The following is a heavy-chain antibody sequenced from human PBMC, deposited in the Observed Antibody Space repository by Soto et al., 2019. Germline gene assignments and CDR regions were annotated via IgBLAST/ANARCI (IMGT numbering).Heavy chain of an antibody. CDR2: IFDSGNA. V-gene: IGHV4-59*08. Sequence: QVQLQESGPGLVKPSETLSLTCTVSGGSINSYCWRWLRQPPGKGLEWIAYIFDSGNANYNPSLKSRVTISVDTSKNQFSLKLTSVTAADTAVYYCARHRRTTVAKFYFDNWGQGALVTVSS. CDR1: GGSINSYC. D-gene: IGHD4-4*01. CDR3: ARHRRTTVAKFYFDN. J-gene: IGHJ4*02.